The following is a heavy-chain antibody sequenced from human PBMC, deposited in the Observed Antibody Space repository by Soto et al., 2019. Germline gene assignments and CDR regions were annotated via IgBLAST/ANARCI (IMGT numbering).Heavy chain of an antibody. D-gene: IGHD6-13*01. CDR2: ISGYNSIT. Sequence: ASVKVSCKASGYTFSSYGISWVRQAPGQGFEWMGWISGYNSITRYAQKFQGRVTMTTDTSTSTAYMELRSPRSDDTAVYYCARAFGSTDFWGQGTPVTVSS. V-gene: IGHV1-18*01. CDR3: ARAFGSTDF. CDR1: GYTFSSYG. J-gene: IGHJ4*02.